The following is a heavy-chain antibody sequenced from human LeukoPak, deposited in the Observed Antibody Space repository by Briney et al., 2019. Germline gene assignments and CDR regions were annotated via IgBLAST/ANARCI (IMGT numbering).Heavy chain of an antibody. D-gene: IGHD3-9*01. CDR3: AREGYYDILTGYLGDY. Sequence: GASVKVSCKASGYTFTSYGISWVRQAPGQGLEWMGWISAYNGNTNYAQKLQGRVTMTTDTSTSTAYMELRSLRSDDTALYYCAREGYYDILTGYLGDYWGQGTLVTVSS. V-gene: IGHV1-18*01. CDR2: ISAYNGNT. J-gene: IGHJ4*02. CDR1: GYTFTSYG.